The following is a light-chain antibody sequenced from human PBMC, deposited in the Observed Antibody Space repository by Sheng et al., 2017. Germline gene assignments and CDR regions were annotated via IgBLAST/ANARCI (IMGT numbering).Light chain of an antibody. CDR2: RAS. CDR1: QSISGW. J-gene: IGKJ1*01. V-gene: IGKV1-5*03. CDR3: QQYQTEPWT. Sequence: DIQMTQSPSTLSASVGDRVTITCRASQSISGWLAWYQQKPGTAPNLLIYRASSLESGVSSRFTGSGSGTEFTLTINSLQPDDFATYFCQQYQTEPWTFGQGPKVGSQT.